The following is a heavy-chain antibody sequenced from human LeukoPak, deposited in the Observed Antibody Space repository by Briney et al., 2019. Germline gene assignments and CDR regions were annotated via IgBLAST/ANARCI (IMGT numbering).Heavy chain of an antibody. CDR2: INHSGST. V-gene: IGHV4-34*01. J-gene: IGHJ4*02. CDR3: ARVGPIAAAGSFDY. CDR1: GVSFSGYY. Sequence: SETLSLTCAVYGVSFSGYYWSWVRQPPGKGLEWIGEINHSGSTNYNPSLKSRVTISVDTSKNQFSLKLSSVTAADTAVYYCARVGPIAAAGSFDYWGQGTLVTVSS. D-gene: IGHD6-13*01.